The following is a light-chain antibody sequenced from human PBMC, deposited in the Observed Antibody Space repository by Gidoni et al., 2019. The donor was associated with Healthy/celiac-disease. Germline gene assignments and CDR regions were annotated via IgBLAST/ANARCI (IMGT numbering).Light chain of an antibody. J-gene: IGKJ1*01. CDR2: GES. CDR3: QQYNNWPPWT. V-gene: IGKV3-15*01. Sequence: EIVMTQSPATLSVSPGERATLSCRASQSVSSNLAWYQQKPGQAPRLLIYGESTRATGIPARFSGSGYGTEFTLTISSLQSEDFAVYYCQQYNNWPPWTFGQGTKVEIK. CDR1: QSVSSN.